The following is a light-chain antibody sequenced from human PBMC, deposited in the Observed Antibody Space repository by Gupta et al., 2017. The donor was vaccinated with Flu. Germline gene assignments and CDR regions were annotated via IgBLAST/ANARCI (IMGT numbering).Light chain of an antibody. J-gene: IGKJ1*01. CDR1: QSMNLC. Sequence: PSTLSVSLVERATIACRASQSMNLCFAWSHKRPGKAPRSVIYEASKVATGIPSRFSGSGSGTDFSLTISSLQPDDFAGYYCQRNKSAPPTFGQGTKVEIK. CDR3: QRNKSAPPT. V-gene: IGKV1-5*03. CDR2: EAS.